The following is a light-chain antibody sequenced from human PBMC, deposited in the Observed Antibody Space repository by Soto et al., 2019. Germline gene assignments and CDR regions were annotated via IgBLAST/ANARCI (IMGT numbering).Light chain of an antibody. CDR3: EQYDTSPRT. J-gene: IGKJ1*01. CDR1: QSVRSNY. CDR2: GAS. V-gene: IGKV3-20*01. Sequence: EIVLTQSPGTLSLSPGERATLSCRASQSVRSNYFAWYQQQLGQAPTLLIYGASSRATGIPDRFSGSGSGTDFTLTISGVEPEDFAVYYCEQYDTSPRTFGQGTKVEIK.